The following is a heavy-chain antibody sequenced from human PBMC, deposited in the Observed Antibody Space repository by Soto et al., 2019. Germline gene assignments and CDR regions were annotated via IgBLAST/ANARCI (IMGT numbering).Heavy chain of an antibody. Sequence: QVHLVQSGAEVKKPGASVKVSCKGSGYDFTTYGITWVRQAPGQGLEWMAWISAHNGNTDYAQKLQGRVTVTRDTSTSTAYMELRSLRSDATAVYYCARGRYGDYWGQGALVPVSS. CDR2: ISAHNGNT. J-gene: IGHJ4*02. V-gene: IGHV1-18*01. CDR1: GYDFTTYG. D-gene: IGHD1-1*01. CDR3: ARGRYGDY.